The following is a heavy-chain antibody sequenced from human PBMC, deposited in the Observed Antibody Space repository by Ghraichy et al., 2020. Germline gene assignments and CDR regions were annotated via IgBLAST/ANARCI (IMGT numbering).Heavy chain of an antibody. J-gene: IGHJ6*02. Sequence: GGSLRLSCAASGFTFSSYDMHWVRQATGKGLEWVSAIGTAGDTYYPGSVKGRFTISRENAKNSLYLQMNSLRAGDTAVYYCARGYCSSTSCYGSYYYYGMDVWGQGTTVTVSS. V-gene: IGHV3-13*01. CDR3: ARGYCSSTSCYGSYYYYGMDV. D-gene: IGHD2-2*01. CDR2: IGTAGDT. CDR1: GFTFSSYD.